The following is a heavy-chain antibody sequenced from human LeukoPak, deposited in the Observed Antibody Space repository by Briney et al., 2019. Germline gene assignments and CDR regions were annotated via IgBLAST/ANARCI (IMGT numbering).Heavy chain of an antibody. CDR2: INSDGSST. CDR3: ARDPGYSYGSYYFDY. J-gene: IGHJ4*02. D-gene: IGHD5-18*01. Sequence: PGGSLRLSCAASGFTFSSYWMHWVRQAPGKGLVWVSRINSDGSSTSYADSVKGRFTISRDNAKNSLYLQMNSLRAEDTAVYYCARDPGYSYGSYYFDYWGQGTLVTVSS. CDR1: GFTFSSYW. V-gene: IGHV3-74*01.